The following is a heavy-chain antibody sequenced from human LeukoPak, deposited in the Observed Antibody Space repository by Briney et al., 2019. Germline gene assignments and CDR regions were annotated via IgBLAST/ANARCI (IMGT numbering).Heavy chain of an antibody. CDR3: ARAQHSGYERYQYYFDY. CDR2: INSDGSST. V-gene: IGHV3-74*01. J-gene: IGHJ4*02. CDR1: GFTFSSYW. D-gene: IGHD5-12*01. Sequence: GGSLRLSCAASGFTFSSYWMHWVRQAPGKGLVWVSRINSDGSSTNYADSVKGRFTISRDNAKNTLYLQMNSLRAEDTAVYYCARAQHSGYERYQYYFDYWGQGTLVTVSS.